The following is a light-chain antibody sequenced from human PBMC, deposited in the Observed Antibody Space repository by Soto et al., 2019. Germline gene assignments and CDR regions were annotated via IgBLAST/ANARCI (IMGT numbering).Light chain of an antibody. CDR1: QSVGSN. CDR2: VTS. Sequence: EIVMTQSPATLSVSPGERATLSCRASQSVGSNLAWYQQKPGQAPRLLIYVTSTRATGIPARFSGSGSGTDFTLTISTLQSEDFAVYYCQQYNKWPLTFGGGTKVEIK. CDR3: QQYNKWPLT. J-gene: IGKJ4*01. V-gene: IGKV3-15*01.